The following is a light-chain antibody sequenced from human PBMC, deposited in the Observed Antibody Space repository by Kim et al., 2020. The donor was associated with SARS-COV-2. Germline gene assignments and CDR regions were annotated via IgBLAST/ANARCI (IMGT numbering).Light chain of an antibody. V-gene: IGKV3-15*01. CDR2: GAS. CDR1: QTVSSN. Sequence: SPGERAPLSCRASQTVSSNLAWYQQKPGQAPRLLISGASSRATGIPARFSGSGSGTEFTLTISSLQSEDFAVYYCHQYNKWPRTFGQGTKLEI. J-gene: IGKJ2*01. CDR3: HQYNKWPRT.